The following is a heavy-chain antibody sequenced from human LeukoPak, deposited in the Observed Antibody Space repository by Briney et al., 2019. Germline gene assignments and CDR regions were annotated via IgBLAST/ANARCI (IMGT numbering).Heavy chain of an antibody. J-gene: IGHJ4*02. CDR1: GFTFSSYA. D-gene: IGHD4-11*01. CDR2: ISGSDGGST. CDR3: AKERVTTTTFDY. V-gene: IGHV3-23*01. Sequence: GGSLRLSCAASGFTFSSYAMGWVRQAPGKGLEWVSTISGSDGGSTDYADSGKGRFTISRDNSKNTLYLQMNSLRTEDTAVYYCAKERVTTTTFDYWGQGTLVTVSS.